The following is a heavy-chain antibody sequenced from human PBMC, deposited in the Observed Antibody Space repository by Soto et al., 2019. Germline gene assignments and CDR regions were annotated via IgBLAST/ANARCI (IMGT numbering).Heavy chain of an antibody. CDR3: ARAYYDYIWGSYRPWYFDY. V-gene: IGHV3-7*04. CDR2: IKQDGSEK. CDR1: GFTFSSYW. J-gene: IGHJ4*02. D-gene: IGHD3-16*02. Sequence: EVQLVESGGGLVQPGGSLRLSCAASGFTFSSYWMSWVRQAPGKGLEWVANIKQDGSEKYYVDSVKGRFTISRDNAKNSLYLKMNSLRAEDTAVYYCARAYYDYIWGSYRPWYFDYWGQGTLVTVSS.